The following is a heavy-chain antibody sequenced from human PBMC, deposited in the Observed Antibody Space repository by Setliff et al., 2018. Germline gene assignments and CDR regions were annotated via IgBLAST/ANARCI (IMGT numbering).Heavy chain of an antibody. D-gene: IGHD3-10*01. J-gene: IGHJ4*02. CDR1: GGSISSSSYQ. Sequence: SETLSLTCTVSGGSISSSSYQWGWVRQTPGKGLEWIGSIYYSGTAYYNPSLKSRVTISVDTSKNQFSLQVTSVTATDTAVYYCARHEFVGGYYGSVTYRHFYYWGQGILVTVSS. CDR2: IYYSGTA. CDR3: ARHEFVGGYYGSVTYRHFYY. V-gene: IGHV4-39*01.